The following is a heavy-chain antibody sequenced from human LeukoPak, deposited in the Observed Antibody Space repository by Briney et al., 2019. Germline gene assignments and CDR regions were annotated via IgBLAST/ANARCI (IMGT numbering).Heavy chain of an antibody. CDR2: IIPILGIA. J-gene: IGHJ3*02. CDR3: ARDRAHQDAFDI. D-gene: IGHD2-2*01. V-gene: IGHV1-69*04. Sequence: ASVKVSCKASGGTFSSYAISWVRQAPGQGLEWMGRIIPILGIANYAQKFQGRVTITADKSTSTAYMEPSSLRSEDTAVYYCARDRAHQDAFDIWGQGTMVTVSS. CDR1: GGTFSSYA.